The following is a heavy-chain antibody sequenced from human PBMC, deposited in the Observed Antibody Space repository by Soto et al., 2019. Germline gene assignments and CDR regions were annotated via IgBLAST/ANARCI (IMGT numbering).Heavy chain of an antibody. CDR3: ARDASTTYYGMDV. V-gene: IGHV1-3*01. CDR1: GYTFTNYA. J-gene: IGHJ6*02. Sequence: QVQLVQSGAEVKKPGASVKVSCKASGYTFTNYAMHWVRQAPGQRLEWMGWINGGNGNTKYSQKFQGRVTITRDTSAGTAYMEASSLRSEDTAVYYCARDASTTYYGMDVWGQGTTVTVSS. D-gene: IGHD4-17*01. CDR2: INGGNGNT.